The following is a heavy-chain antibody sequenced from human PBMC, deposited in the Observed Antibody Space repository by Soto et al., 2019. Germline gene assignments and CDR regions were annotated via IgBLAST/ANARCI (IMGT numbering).Heavy chain of an antibody. CDR3: ARVTPPPATVTTPAWFDP. CDR1: GGSISSYY. J-gene: IGHJ5*02. Sequence: LSLTFTVSGGSISSYYWSWIRQPPGKGLEWIGYIYYSGSTNYNPSLKSRVTISVDTSKNQFSLKLSSVTAADTAVYYCARVTPPPATVTTPAWFDPWGQGTLVTVSS. V-gene: IGHV4-59*01. CDR2: IYYSGST. D-gene: IGHD4-17*01.